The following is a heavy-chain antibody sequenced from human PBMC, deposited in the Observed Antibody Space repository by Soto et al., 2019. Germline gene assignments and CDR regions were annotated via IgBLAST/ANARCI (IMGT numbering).Heavy chain of an antibody. CDR3: ARYGTRADW. J-gene: IGHJ4*02. Sequence: EVQLVESGGGFVQPGGSLRLSCAASGFTFRNYEMNWVGKARGKGLEWGSCISSSGITTYYADFAARRFTISRDNAKELLYLHFNSLRVEDTAVYYCARYGTRADWWGLGTQVTVSS. D-gene: IGHD1-1*01. CDR1: GFTFRNYE. V-gene: IGHV3-48*03. CDR2: ISSSGITT.